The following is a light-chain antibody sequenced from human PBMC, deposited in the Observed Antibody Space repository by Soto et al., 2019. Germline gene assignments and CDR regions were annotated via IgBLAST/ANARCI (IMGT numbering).Light chain of an antibody. V-gene: IGLV2-8*01. CDR3: SSFAGSNNFPYV. J-gene: IGLJ1*01. CDR2: EIN. Sequence: QSALTQPASVSGSPEQSITISCTGTSNDVGRYNLVSWYQQHPGKAPQVMIYEINKRPSGVPDRFSGSKSGNTASLTVSGLQAEDEADYYCSSFAGSNNFPYVFGTGTKLTVL. CDR1: SNDVGRYNL.